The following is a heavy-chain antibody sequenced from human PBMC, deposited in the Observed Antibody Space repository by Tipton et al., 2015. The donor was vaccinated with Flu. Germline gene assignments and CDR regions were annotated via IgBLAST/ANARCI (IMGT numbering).Heavy chain of an antibody. CDR1: GFNFGDYV. CDR2: ISSSKGYI. V-gene: IGHV3-21*01. J-gene: IGHJ6*02. D-gene: IGHD1-26*01. CDR3: ARALGVGARGARNYYYYAIDI. Sequence: SLRLSCAASGFNFGDYVMNWVRQAPGKGLEWLSSISSSKGYIYYADSLRGRFTISRDNAKESLYLQMKSLRAEDTAVYYCARALGVGARGARNYYYYAIDIWGQGATVTVSS.